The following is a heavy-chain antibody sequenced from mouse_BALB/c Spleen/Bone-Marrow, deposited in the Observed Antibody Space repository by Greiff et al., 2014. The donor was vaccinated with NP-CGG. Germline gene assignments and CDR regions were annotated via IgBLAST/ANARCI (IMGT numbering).Heavy chain of an antibody. CDR1: GFSIKDYY. J-gene: IGHJ2*01. Sequence: EVHLVESGAELVRPGALVKLSCKASGFSIKDYYMHWVKQRPEQGLEWIGWIDPENGNTIYDPKFQGKASITADTSSNTAYLQLSSLTSEDTAVYYCARGPYWGQGTTLTVSS. CDR2: IDPENGNT. V-gene: IGHV14-1*02. CDR3: ARGPY.